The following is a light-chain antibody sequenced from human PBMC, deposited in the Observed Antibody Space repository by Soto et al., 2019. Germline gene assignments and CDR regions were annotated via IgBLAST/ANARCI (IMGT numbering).Light chain of an antibody. CDR3: CSYAGSSTLV. J-gene: IGLJ2*01. V-gene: IGLV2-23*02. CDR2: EVN. Sequence: QSVLTQPASVSGSPGQSITISCAGTSSDVESSNIVSWYQHHPGKAPKVIIYEVNKRPPGVSDRFSGSRSGNTASLTIYGLQAEDEAAYYCCSYAGSSTLVIGGGTKLTVL. CDR1: SSDVESSNI.